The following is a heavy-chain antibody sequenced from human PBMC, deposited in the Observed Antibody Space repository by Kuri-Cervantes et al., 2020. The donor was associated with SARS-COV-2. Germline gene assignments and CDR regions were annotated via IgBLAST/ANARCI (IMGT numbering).Heavy chain of an antibody. D-gene: IGHD3-3*01. J-gene: IGHJ6*02. CDR2: IIPILGIA. Sequence: SVKVSCKASGGTFSSYAISWVRQAPGQGLEWMGRIIPILGIANYAQKFQGRVTITADKSTSTAYMELSSLRSEDTAVYYCARDLLNVWSGYYYYYGMDVWGQGTTVTVSS. CDR1: GGTFSSYA. V-gene: IGHV1-69*04. CDR3: ARDLLNVWSGYYYYYGMDV.